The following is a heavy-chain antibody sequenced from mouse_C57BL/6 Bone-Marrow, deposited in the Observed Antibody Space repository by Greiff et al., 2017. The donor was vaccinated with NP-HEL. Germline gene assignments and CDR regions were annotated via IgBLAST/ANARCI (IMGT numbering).Heavy chain of an antibody. CDR3: AREEGYYGSSFDY. CDR1: GYTFTDYN. CDR2: INPNNGGT. Sequence: EVQLQQSGPELVKPGASVKMSCKASGYTFTDYNMHWVKQSHGKSLEWIGYINPNNGGTSYNQKFKGKCTLTVNKSSSTAYIELRSRTSEDSAVYYCAREEGYYGSSFDYWGQGTTLTVSS. J-gene: IGHJ2*01. V-gene: IGHV1-22*01. D-gene: IGHD1-1*01.